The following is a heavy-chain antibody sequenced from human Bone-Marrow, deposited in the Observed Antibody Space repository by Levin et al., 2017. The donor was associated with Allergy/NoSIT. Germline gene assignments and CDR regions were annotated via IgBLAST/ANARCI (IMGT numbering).Heavy chain of an antibody. D-gene: IGHD2-2*01. Sequence: PGGSLRLSCAASGFTFSSYSMNWVRQAPGKGLEWVSSISSSSSYIYYADSVKGRFTISRDNAKNSLYLQMNSLRAEDTAVYYCARDRFQYCSSTSCYNWFDPWGQGTLVTVSS. CDR2: ISSSSSYI. J-gene: IGHJ5*02. CDR3: ARDRFQYCSSTSCYNWFDP. CDR1: GFTFSSYS. V-gene: IGHV3-21*01.